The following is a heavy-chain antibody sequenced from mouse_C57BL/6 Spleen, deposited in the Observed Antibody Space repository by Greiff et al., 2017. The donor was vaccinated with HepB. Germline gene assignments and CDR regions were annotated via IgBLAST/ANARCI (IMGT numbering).Heavy chain of an antibody. CDR1: GFTFSSYA. CDR3: ARDYDADYFDY. CDR2: ISDGGSYT. J-gene: IGHJ2*01. D-gene: IGHD2-3*01. V-gene: IGHV5-4*01. Sequence: EVKLVESGGGLVKPGGSLKLSCAASGFTFSSYAMSWVRQTPEKRLEWVATISDGGSYTYYPDNVKGRFTISRDNAKNNLYLQMSHLKSEDTAMYYCARDYDADYFDYWGQGTTLTVSS.